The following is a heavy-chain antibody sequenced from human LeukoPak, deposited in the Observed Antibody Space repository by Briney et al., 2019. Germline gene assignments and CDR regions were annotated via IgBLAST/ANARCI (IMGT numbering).Heavy chain of an antibody. CDR1: GGSISSYY. CDR3: ARANHRGTKFPFDY. V-gene: IGHV4-59*01. J-gene: IGHJ4*02. Sequence: SEALSLTCTVSGGSISSYYWGWIRQPPGEGLEWIGYIYYSGSTNYNPSLKGRVTISVDTSKNQFYLKLSSVTAADTAVYYCARANHRGTKFPFDYWGQGTLVTVSS. CDR2: IYYSGST. D-gene: IGHD1-26*01.